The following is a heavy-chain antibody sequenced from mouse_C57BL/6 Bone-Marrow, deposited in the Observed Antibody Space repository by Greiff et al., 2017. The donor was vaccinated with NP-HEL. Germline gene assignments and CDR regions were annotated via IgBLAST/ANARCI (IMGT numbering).Heavy chain of an antibody. CDR1: GYTFTSYW. V-gene: IGHV1-7*01. CDR3: ARDYDYDVAMDY. J-gene: IGHJ4*01. D-gene: IGHD2-4*01. Sequence: VQLQQSGAELAKPGASVKLSCKASGYTFTSYWMHWVKQRPGQGLEWIGYINPSSGYPKYNQKFKDKATLSADKSYSTAYIQLSSLTYEDSAVYYSARDYDYDVAMDYWGQGTSVTVAS. CDR2: INPSSGYP.